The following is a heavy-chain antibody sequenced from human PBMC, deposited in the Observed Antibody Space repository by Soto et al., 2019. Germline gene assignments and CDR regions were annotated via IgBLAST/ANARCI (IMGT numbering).Heavy chain of an antibody. D-gene: IGHD1-1*01. V-gene: IGHV2-5*01. Sequence: SGPTLVKPTQTLTLTCTFSGFSLSTSGVGVGWIRQPPGKALEWLALIYWNDDKRYSPSLKSRLTITKDTSKNQVVLTMTNMDPVDTATYYCAHTIAPTFWAWYNWFDPWGQGTLVTVSS. CDR1: GFSLSTSGVG. CDR3: AHTIAPTFWAWYNWFDP. CDR2: IYWNDDK. J-gene: IGHJ5*02.